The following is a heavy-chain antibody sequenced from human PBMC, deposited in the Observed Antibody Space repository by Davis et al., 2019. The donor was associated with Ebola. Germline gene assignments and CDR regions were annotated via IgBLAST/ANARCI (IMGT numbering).Heavy chain of an antibody. CDR2: ILYDGRNE. CDR1: GFTFSSYG. V-gene: IGHV3-30*03. D-gene: IGHD5-12*01. J-gene: IGHJ6*02. CDR3: ARGHHSGFEVKRNIYYGLDA. Sequence: GESLKISCAASGFTFSSYGMHWVRQAPGKGLEWVAIILYDGRNEDYADSVKGRFTISRDNSKNTLYLQMNSLRSEDTAVNYCARGHHSGFEVKRNIYYGLDAWGQGATVTVSS.